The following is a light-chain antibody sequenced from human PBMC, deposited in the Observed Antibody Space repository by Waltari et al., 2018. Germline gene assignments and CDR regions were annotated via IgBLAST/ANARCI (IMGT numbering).Light chain of an antibody. CDR1: QSVLYSSNRQNY. CDR2: WAS. Sequence: DIVMTQSPDSLAVSLGERVTINCKSSQSVLYSSNRQNYLAWYQQKPGQPPKLLIYWASARESWVPDRFSGSESGTDFTLTISSLQAEDVAVYYCQQYYDIPWTFGQGTKVEIK. CDR3: QQYYDIPWT. J-gene: IGKJ1*01. V-gene: IGKV4-1*01.